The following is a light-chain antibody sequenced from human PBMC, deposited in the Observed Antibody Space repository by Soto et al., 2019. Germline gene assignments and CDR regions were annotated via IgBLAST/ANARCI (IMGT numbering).Light chain of an antibody. J-gene: IGKJ2*01. CDR1: QTVSSN. CDR3: QQYYHWPPYT. V-gene: IGKV3-15*01. Sequence: EVVMTQSPATLSVSPGERATLSCWASQTVSSNLAWYQQKPGQAPRLLIYDASARATGIPARFSGSGSGTQFTLTISSLHSEDFAVYYCQQYYHWPPYTFGQGTKLEIK. CDR2: DAS.